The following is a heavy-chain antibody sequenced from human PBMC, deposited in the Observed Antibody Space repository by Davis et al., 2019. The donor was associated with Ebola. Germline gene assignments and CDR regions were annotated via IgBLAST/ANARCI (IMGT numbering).Heavy chain of an antibody. V-gene: IGHV4-30-2*01. CDR1: GGSINHAEYS. Sequence: SETLSLTCTVSGGSINHAEYSWSWIRQPPGKGLEWIGYVYYLGNTFYNSSLRSRVTISVDTSKNQFSLKLSSVTAADTAVYYCARLPHGDYGMDVWGQGTTVTVSS. CDR3: ARLPHGDYGMDV. J-gene: IGHJ6*02. D-gene: IGHD4-17*01. CDR2: VYYLGNT.